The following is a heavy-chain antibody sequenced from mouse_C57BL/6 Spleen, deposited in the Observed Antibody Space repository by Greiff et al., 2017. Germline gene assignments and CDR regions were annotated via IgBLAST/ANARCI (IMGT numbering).Heavy chain of an antibody. V-gene: IGHV5-4*01. Sequence: GQVVESGGGLVKPGGSLKLSCAASGFTFSSYAMSWVRQTPEKRLEWVATISDGGSYTYYPDNVKGRYTIYRDNAKNNLYLQMSHLKSEDTAMYYCAREEPSDYWGQGTTLTVSS. J-gene: IGHJ2*01. CDR1: GFTFSSYA. CDR2: ISDGGSYT. CDR3: AREEPSDY.